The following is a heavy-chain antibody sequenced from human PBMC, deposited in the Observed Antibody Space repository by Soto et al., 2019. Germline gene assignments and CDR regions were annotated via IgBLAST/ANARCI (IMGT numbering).Heavy chain of an antibody. Sequence: QVQLVESGGGLVKPRGSLRLSCVASGFSFSDYYMSWVRQAPGKGLEWISHISGSSSNIYYADSVKGRFTISRDNAENSVFLQMNNLRAEDTARYYCAKMTSSGWYDPVFHWGQGTLVTVSS. CDR1: GFSFSDYY. D-gene: IGHD6-19*01. CDR2: ISGSSSNI. J-gene: IGHJ4*02. V-gene: IGHV3-11*01. CDR3: AKMTSSGWYDPVFH.